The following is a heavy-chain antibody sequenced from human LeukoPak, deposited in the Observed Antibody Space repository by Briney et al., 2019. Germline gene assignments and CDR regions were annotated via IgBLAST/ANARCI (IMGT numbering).Heavy chain of an antibody. CDR2: IFSGGST. Sequence: GGSLRLSCAASGFTVSSNYMTWVRQAPGKGLEWVSVIFSGGSTYYADSVKGRLTISRDNAKNSLYLQMNSLRAEDTAVYYCARDLAWGGYWGQGTLVTVSS. CDR1: GFTVSSNY. J-gene: IGHJ4*02. D-gene: IGHD7-27*01. V-gene: IGHV3-53*01. CDR3: ARDLAWGGY.